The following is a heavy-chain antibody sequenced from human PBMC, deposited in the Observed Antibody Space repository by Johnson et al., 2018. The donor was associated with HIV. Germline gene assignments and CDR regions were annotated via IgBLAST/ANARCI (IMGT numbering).Heavy chain of an antibody. CDR1: GFTVSSNY. D-gene: IGHD3-22*01. J-gene: IGHJ3*02. V-gene: IGHV3-66*03. CDR3: ARALSGSGYYPRAFDI. CDR2: LNSCGGT. Sequence: EQLVESGGGLIQPGGSLRLSCAASGFTVSSNYMSWVRQGPGKGLEWVSVLNSCGGTYYADSVQGGFTIFKDNSNNTLYLQMNSLRAEDTAGYHCARALSGSGYYPRAFDIWGQGTMVTVSS.